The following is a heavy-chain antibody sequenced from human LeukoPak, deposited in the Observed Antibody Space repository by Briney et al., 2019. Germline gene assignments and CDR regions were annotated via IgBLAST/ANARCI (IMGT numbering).Heavy chain of an antibody. CDR2: IKPDGSEK. CDR3: ARERTYSGSGSAYPYYDY. Sequence: PGGSLRLSCAASGFTFSSYWMSWVPQSPGKGLEWVANIKPDGSEKYFMDSVKGRFTISRDNAKNALYLEMNSLRAEGTAEYFFARERTYSGSGSAYPYYDYWGQGTLVTASS. J-gene: IGHJ4*02. D-gene: IGHD3-10*01. CDR1: GFTFSSYW. V-gene: IGHV3-7*01.